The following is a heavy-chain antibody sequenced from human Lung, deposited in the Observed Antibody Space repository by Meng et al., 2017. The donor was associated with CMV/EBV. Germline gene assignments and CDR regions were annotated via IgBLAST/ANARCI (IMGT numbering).Heavy chain of an antibody. CDR2: INPSDNTT. CDR1: GYTLTNYY. Sequence: ASXXVSXKASGYTLTNYYIHWVRQAPGQGLEWMGIINPSDNTTIYAQKFQGRVTMTRDTSTSTVYMELSSLRSDDTTLYYCARDLGYSSSWYLQYYVDCWXQGNXVNGAS. CDR3: ARDLGYSSSWYLQYYVDC. V-gene: IGHV1-46*01. J-gene: IGHJ4*02. D-gene: IGHD6-13*01.